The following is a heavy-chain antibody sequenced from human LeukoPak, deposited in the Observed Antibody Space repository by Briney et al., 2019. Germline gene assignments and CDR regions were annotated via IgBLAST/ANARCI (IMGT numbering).Heavy chain of an antibody. CDR2: IRHDGTNK. D-gene: IGHD6-19*01. Sequence: GGSLRLSCAGSGFAFNDYGMSWVSQAPCKGLKWVAFIRHDGTNKFYADSVKGRFTISRDNSRNTLFLQMDSLSIEDTAVYFCAKGKVAYYSSAWAGLFDTWGQGALVTVSS. V-gene: IGHV3-30*02. CDR1: GFAFNDYG. CDR3: AKGKVAYYSSAWAGLFDT. J-gene: IGHJ5*02.